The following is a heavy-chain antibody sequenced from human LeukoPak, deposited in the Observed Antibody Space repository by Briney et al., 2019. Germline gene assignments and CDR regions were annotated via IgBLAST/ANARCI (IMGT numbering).Heavy chain of an antibody. J-gene: IGHJ6*03. CDR2: ISSSSSYI. CDR1: GFTFSSYS. CDR3: ASDYYYMDV. Sequence: GGSLRLSCAASGFTFSSYSMTWVRQAPGKGLEWVSSISSSSSYIYYAGSVKGRFTISRDNAKNSLYLQMNGLRAEDTAVYYCASDYYYMDVWGKGTTVTVSS. V-gene: IGHV3-21*01.